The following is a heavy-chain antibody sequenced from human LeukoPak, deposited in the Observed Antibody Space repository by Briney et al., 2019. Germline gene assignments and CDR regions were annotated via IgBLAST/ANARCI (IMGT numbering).Heavy chain of an antibody. CDR3: ARDDLTGAYDAFDI. CDR1: GFSVSSNY. J-gene: IGHJ3*02. Sequence: GGSLRLSCAASGFSVSSNYMSWVRQAPGKGLEWVSVIYSGGRTYYADSVKGRFTISRDNPKNTLYLQMNSLRAEDTAVYYCARDDLTGAYDAFDIWGQGTMVTVSS. D-gene: IGHD7-27*01. CDR2: IYSGGRT. V-gene: IGHV3-53*01.